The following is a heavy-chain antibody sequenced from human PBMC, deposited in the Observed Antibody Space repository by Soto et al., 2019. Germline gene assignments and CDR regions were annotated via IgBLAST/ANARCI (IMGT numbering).Heavy chain of an antibody. D-gene: IGHD1-1*01. CDR1: GFTFSSYA. V-gene: IGHV3-23*01. CDR3: ATDAIKRSWTDFTNAFDI. Sequence: GGSLRLSCAASGFTFSSYAMSWVSQAPGKGLEWVSAISGSGGSTYYAYSVKGRFTISRDKSKNTLYLQMNILRAEDTAVYFCATDAIKRSWTDFTNAFDIWGQGTMVTVSS. J-gene: IGHJ3*02. CDR2: ISGSGGST.